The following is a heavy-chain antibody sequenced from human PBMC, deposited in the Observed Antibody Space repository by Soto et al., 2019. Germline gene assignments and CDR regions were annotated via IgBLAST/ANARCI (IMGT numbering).Heavy chain of an antibody. D-gene: IGHD1-26*01. Sequence: QVQLVQSGAEVKKPGSSVKVSCKASGGTFSSYAISWVRQAPGQGLEWMGGIIPIFGTANYAQKFQGRVTITADESTSTDYMELSSLRSEDTAVYYCARVVSGSYEYYFDYWGQGTLVTVSS. CDR3: ARVVSGSYEYYFDY. CDR1: GGTFSSYA. CDR2: IIPIFGTA. V-gene: IGHV1-69*12. J-gene: IGHJ4*02.